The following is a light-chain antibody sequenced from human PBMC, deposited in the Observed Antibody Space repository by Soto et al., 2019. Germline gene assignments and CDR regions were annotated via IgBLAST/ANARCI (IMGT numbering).Light chain of an antibody. CDR2: EVS. Sequence: QSALTQPASVSGSPGQSITISCTGTSNDVGGYNYVSWYQQHPGKAPKLMIYEVSNRPSGFSNRFSGSKSDNTASLTISGLQAEDEADYYCSSYTRSSTYVVFGGGTKLTVL. V-gene: IGLV2-14*01. CDR3: SSYTRSSTYVV. CDR1: SNDVGGYNY. J-gene: IGLJ2*01.